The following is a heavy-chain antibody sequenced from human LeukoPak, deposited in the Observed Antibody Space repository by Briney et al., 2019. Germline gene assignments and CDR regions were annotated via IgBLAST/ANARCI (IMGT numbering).Heavy chain of an antibody. D-gene: IGHD3-22*01. CDR2: INHSGST. CDR3: VSGYHRY. J-gene: IGHJ4*02. V-gene: IGHV4-39*07. CDR1: GGSISSSSYY. Sequence: SETLSLTCTVSGGSISSSSYYWGWIRQPPGKGLEWIGEINHSGSTNYNPSLKSRVTISVDTSKNQFSLKLSSVTAADTAVYYCVSGYHRYWGQGTLVTVSS.